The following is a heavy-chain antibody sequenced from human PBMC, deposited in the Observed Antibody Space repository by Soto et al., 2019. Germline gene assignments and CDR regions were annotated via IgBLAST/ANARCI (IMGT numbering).Heavy chain of an antibody. CDR1: GGSVSSGSYY. J-gene: IGHJ4*02. D-gene: IGHD3-3*01. V-gene: IGHV4-61*01. CDR3: ARAPATIFGGGYFDY. CDR2: IYYSGST. Sequence: SETLSLTCTVSGGSVSSGSYYWSWIRQPPGKGLEWIGYIYYSGSTNYNPSLKSRVTISVDTSKNQFSLKLSSVTAADTAVYYCARAPATIFGGGYFDYWGQGTLVTVSS.